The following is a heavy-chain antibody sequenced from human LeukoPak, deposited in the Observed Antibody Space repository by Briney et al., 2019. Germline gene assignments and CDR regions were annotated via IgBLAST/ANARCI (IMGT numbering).Heavy chain of an antibody. V-gene: IGHV6-1*01. J-gene: IGHJ5*02. CDR1: GDSVSSNSAA. CDR2: TYYRSKWYN. CDR3: ASSSQAVAGDNWFDP. D-gene: IGHD6-13*01. Sequence: SQTLSLTCAISGDSVSSNSAAWNWIRQSPSRGLEWLGRTYYRSKWYNEYAVSVKSRITINPDTSKNQFSLQLNSVTPEDTAVYYCASSSQAVAGDNWFDPWGQGTLVTVSS.